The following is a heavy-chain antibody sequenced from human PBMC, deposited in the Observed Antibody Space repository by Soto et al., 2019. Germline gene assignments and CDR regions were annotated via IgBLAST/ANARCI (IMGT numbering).Heavy chain of an antibody. CDR2: ISAYNGNT. CDR1: GYTFTSYG. CDR3: ARDRCSSTSCYRPPAFDI. V-gene: IGHV1-18*01. Sequence: ASVKVSCKASGYTFTSYGISWVRQAPGQGLEWMGWISAYNGNTNYAQKLQGRVTMTTDTSTSTAYMELRSLGSDDTAVYYCARDRCSSTSCYRPPAFDIWGQGTMVTVSS. D-gene: IGHD2-2*01. J-gene: IGHJ3*02.